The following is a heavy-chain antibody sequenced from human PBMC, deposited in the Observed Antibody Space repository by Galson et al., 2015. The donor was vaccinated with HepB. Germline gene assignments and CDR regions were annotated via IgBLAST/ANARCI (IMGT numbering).Heavy chain of an antibody. Sequence: SVKVSCKASGYTFTSYALNWVRQAPGQGLEWMGWINTNTGNQGYAQGFTGRFVFSLDTSVSTAHLQIRSLKAEDTAVYYCASTSTVADGLGMDVWGQGTAVTVSS. J-gene: IGHJ6*02. D-gene: IGHD4-11*01. V-gene: IGHV7-4-1*02. CDR3: ASTSTVADGLGMDV. CDR2: INTNTGNQ. CDR1: GYTFTSYA.